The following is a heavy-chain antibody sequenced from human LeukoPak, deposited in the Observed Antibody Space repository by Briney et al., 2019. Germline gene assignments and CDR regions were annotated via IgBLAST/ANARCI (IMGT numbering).Heavy chain of an antibody. CDR3: ARVGEGAAKD. Sequence: GGSLRLSCAASGFTVSSNYMSWVRQAPGKGLEWVSFIYSGGSTYYADSVKGRFTISSDNSKNTLYLQMNSLRVGDTAVYYCARVGEGAAKDWGQGTLVTVSS. CDR1: GFTVSSNY. J-gene: IGHJ4*02. CDR2: IYSGGST. V-gene: IGHV3-53*01. D-gene: IGHD1-26*01.